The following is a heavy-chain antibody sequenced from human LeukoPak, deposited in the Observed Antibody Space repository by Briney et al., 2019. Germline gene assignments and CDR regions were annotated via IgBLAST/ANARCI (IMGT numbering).Heavy chain of an antibody. Sequence: KTSETLSLTCSVSGVPISSGPYFWSWIRRSPGQGLEWIGYIWPSGSTNYHPSLSGRVAISLDKSRNHFTLMVTAVTAADTAFYYCARKGREHLPTYFDHWGRGILVTVSS. CDR3: ARKGREHLPTYFDH. J-gene: IGHJ4*02. D-gene: IGHD2-21*01. CDR2: IWPSGST. V-gene: IGHV4-30-2*06. CDR1: GVPISSGPYF.